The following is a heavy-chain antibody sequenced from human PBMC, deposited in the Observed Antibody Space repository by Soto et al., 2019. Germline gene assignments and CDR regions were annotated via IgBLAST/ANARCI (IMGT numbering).Heavy chain of an antibody. CDR3: AKPPYDSSGCQH. CDR2: ISYDGSNK. Sequence: QVQLVESGGGVVQPGRSLRLSCAASGFTFSSYGMHWVRQAPGKGLEWVAVISYDGSNKYYADSVKGRFTISRDNSKNTLYLQMNSLRAEDTAVYYCAKPPYDSSGCQHWGQGTLVTVSS. J-gene: IGHJ1*01. D-gene: IGHD3-22*01. CDR1: GFTFSSYG. V-gene: IGHV3-30*18.